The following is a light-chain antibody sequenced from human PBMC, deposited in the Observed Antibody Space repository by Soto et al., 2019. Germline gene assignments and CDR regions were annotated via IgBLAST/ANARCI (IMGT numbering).Light chain of an antibody. CDR1: QSVSSNF. CDR3: QQDETSPRT. Sequence: EIVLTQSPGTLSLSPGERTTLSCRASQSVSSNFLDWYQQKPGQAPRRLIYGESSRATGIQDRFSGSGSGTDFTLTISRLEPEDFAVYYCQQDETSPRTFGQGTKVEI. CDR2: GES. V-gene: IGKV3-20*01. J-gene: IGKJ1*01.